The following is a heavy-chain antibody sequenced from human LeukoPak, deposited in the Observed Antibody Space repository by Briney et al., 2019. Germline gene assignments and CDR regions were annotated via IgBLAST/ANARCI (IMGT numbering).Heavy chain of an antibody. V-gene: IGHV4-59*01. J-gene: IGHJ4*02. D-gene: IGHD2-2*01. CDR3: ARGSRTSVVY. CDR1: GGSISNYY. CDR2: IYKSGST. Sequence: PSETLSLTCSVSGGSISNYYWSWIRQPPGKGLEWIGYIYKSGSTNYNPSLKSRVTISVDTSKNEFSLNLSSVIAADTAVYYCARGSRTSVVYWGQGTLVTASS.